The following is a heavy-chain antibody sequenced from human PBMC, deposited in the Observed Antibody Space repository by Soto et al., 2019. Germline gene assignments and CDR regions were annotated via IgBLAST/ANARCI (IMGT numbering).Heavy chain of an antibody. Sequence: PGGALRLSCAASGFTFCDYAMSWVRPTPGKGLEWVSAITGSGGSTYHADSVQGRLTISRDNSKNTLYLKMNSLRAEDSAVYYCAKGSSGARPYYFDNWGQGTVVTVSS. CDR3: AKGSSGARPYYFDN. CDR2: ITGSGGST. J-gene: IGHJ4*02. D-gene: IGHD2-2*02. CDR1: GFTFCDYA. V-gene: IGHV3-23*01.